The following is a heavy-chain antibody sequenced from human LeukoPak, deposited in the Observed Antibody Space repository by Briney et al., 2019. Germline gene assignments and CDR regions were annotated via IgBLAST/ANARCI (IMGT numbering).Heavy chain of an antibody. D-gene: IGHD1-1*01. CDR1: GGSISSYY. Sequence: SETLSLTCTVSGGSISSYYWSWIRQPAGKGLEWIGRIYTSGSTNYNPSLKSRVTMTRDTSISTADMELSSLTSDDAAVYYCARSYNSATPRPPGNYWGQGTLVTVSS. J-gene: IGHJ4*02. CDR2: IYTSGST. CDR3: ARSYNSATPRPPGNY. V-gene: IGHV4-4*07.